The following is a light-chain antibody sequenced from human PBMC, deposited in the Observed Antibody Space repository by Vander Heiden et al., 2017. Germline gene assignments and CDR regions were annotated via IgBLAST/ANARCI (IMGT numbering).Light chain of an antibody. CDR3: QQYNNWHPWT. J-gene: IGKJ1*01. CDR2: DTS. CDR1: QSIFGK. V-gene: IGKV3-15*01. Sequence: EIVLTQSPATLSVSPGERVTLSCRASQSIFGKLAWYQQKPGQAPRLLMYDTSTRAAGSPARLSGSGSGTEFTLTISSVQSEDFAVYYCQQYNNWHPWTFGQGTKVEIK.